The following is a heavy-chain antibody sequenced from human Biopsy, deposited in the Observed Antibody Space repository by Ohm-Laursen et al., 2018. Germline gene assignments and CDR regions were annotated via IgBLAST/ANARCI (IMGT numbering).Heavy chain of an antibody. J-gene: IGHJ4*02. CDR2: ISVYNGNT. Sequence: ATVKISCKASGYTFGNYGISWVRQAPGQGLERMGWISVYNGNTDYPHKFQGRVTLTTDTSTGTAYMELRSLTSDDTAIYYFARDVVGRGASFFDFWGQGTSVTVSS. V-gene: IGHV1-18*01. CDR3: ARDVVGRGASFFDF. D-gene: IGHD1-26*01. CDR1: GYTFGNYG.